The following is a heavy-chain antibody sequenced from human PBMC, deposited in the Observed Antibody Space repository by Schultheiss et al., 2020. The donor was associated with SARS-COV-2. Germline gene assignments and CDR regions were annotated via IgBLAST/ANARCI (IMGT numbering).Heavy chain of an antibody. CDR1: GGSISSYY. CDR2: IYTSGST. J-gene: IGHJ3*02. CDR3: ARGSSSGWYDAFDI. D-gene: IGHD6-19*01. V-gene: IGHV4-4*07. Sequence: SETLSLTCTVSGGSISSYYWSWIRQPAGKGLEWIGRIYTSGSTNYNPSLKSRVTISVDTSKNQFSLKLSSVTAADTAVYYCARGSSSGWYDAFDIWGQGTMVTVSS.